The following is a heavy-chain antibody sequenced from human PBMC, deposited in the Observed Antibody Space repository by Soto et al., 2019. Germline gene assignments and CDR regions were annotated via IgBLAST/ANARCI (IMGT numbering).Heavy chain of an antibody. CDR2: ISATTGNT. Sequence: EVRLSESGGGLVQPGESLRLSCAASGFNFSIYTMICVRQAPGKGLEWVSGISATTGNTYYTDSVKGRFTISRDNFENTLFLQMNNLRAEDTALYYCAIDSDGGYWGQGTLVTVSS. V-gene: IGHV3-23*01. J-gene: IGHJ4*02. D-gene: IGHD2-15*01. CDR3: AIDSDGGY. CDR1: GFNFSIYT.